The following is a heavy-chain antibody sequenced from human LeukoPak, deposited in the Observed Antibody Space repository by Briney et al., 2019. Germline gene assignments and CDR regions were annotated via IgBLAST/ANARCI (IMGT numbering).Heavy chain of an antibody. J-gene: IGHJ5*02. CDR1: GGSFSGYY. V-gene: IGHV4-34*01. CDR2: INHSGST. Sequence: PSATLSLTCAVYGGSFSGYYWSWIRQPPGKGLEWIGEINHSGSTNYNPSLKSRVTISEDTSKNQFSLKLSSVTAADTAVYYCARGRLLNWFDPWGQGTLVTVSS. CDR3: ARGRLLNWFDP.